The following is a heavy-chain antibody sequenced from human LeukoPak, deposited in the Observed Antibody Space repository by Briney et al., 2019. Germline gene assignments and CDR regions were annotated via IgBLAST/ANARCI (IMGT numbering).Heavy chain of an antibody. J-gene: IGHJ4*02. CDR1: GYTFTGYY. V-gene: IGHV1-2*02. Sequence: ASVKVSCKASGYTFTGYYMHWVRQAPGQGLEWMGWINPNSGGTNYAQRFQGRVTMTRDTSISTAYMELSRLRSDDTAVYYCAREPSTVAGTASLDYWGQGTLVTVSS. CDR3: AREPSTVAGTASLDY. D-gene: IGHD6-19*01. CDR2: INPNSGGT.